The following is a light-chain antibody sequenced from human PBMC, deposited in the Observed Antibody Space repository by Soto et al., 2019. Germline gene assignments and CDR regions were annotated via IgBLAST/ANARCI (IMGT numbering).Light chain of an antibody. CDR2: VDSDGSQ. V-gene: IGLV4-69*01. CDR1: SGQSSYA. CDR3: QTWVAGTGVL. J-gene: IGLJ2*01. Sequence: QPVLTQSPSASASLGASVRLTCTLSSGQSSYAIAWHQQQPEKGPRYLMRVDSDGSQNKGDGIPDRFSGSTSGAEHYLTISSLQSEDEDDYYCQTWVAGTGVLFGGGTKVTVL.